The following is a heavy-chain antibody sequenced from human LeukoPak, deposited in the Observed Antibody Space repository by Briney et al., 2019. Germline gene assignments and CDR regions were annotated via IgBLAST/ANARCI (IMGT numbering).Heavy chain of an antibody. J-gene: IGHJ4*02. CDR3: AKDLTLERPLYQPN. CDR1: GFTFSSYG. Sequence: GGSLRLSCAASGFTFSSYGMHWIRQAPGKWLGWVAFIRYDGSNKYYADSVKGRFTISRDNSKNTLYLQMNSLRAEDTAVYYCAKDLTLERPLYQPNWGQGTLVTVSS. D-gene: IGHD3-3*01. V-gene: IGHV3-30*02. CDR2: IRYDGSNK.